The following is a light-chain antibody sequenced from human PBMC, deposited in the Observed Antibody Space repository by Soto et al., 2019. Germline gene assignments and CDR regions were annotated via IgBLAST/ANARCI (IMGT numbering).Light chain of an antibody. Sequence: QSVLTXPPSVSAAPGQKVTISCSGSSSNIGNNYVSWYQQLPGTAPKLLIYENNKRPSGIPDRFSGSKSGTSATLGITGLQTGDEADYYCGTWDSSLSASYVFGTGTKVTVL. CDR3: GTWDSSLSASYV. J-gene: IGLJ1*01. CDR2: ENN. CDR1: SSNIGNNY. V-gene: IGLV1-51*02.